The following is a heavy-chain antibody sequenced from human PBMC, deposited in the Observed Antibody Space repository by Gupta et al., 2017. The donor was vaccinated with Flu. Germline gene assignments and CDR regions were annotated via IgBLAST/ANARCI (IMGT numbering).Heavy chain of an antibody. J-gene: IGHJ3*02. V-gene: IGHV3-33*01. CDR2: IWFDGSNK. CDR1: GFRFGSYG. CDR3: ARGGKEGEDNFGTEIDAFDI. Sequence: QVHLVESGGRVVQPGRSLRLSCAASGFRFGSYGMHWFGQVPGKGLELVAVIWFDGSNKYYADSMKGRFTSSRDNPKDTLYLQVNSLRAEDTAVYYCARGGKEGEDNFGTEIDAFDIWGQGTTVTVS. D-gene: IGHD1-1*01.